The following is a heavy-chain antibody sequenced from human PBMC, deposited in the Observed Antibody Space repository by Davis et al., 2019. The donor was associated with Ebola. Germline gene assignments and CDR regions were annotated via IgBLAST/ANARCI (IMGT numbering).Heavy chain of an antibody. V-gene: IGHV6-1*01. Sequence: PSETLSLTCAISGDSVSSNSAAWNWIRQSPSRGLEWLGRTYYRSKWYNDYAVSVKSRITINPDTSKNQFSLQLNSVTPEDTAVYYCARDHCSSTSCLNDAFDIWGQGTMVTVSS. CDR3: ARDHCSSTSCLNDAFDI. D-gene: IGHD2-2*01. J-gene: IGHJ3*02. CDR2: TYYRSKWYN. CDR1: GDSVSSNSAA.